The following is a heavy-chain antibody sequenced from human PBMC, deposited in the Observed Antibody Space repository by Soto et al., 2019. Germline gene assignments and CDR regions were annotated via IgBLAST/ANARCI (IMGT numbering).Heavy chain of an antibody. CDR2: LYYSGST. CDR1: GGPISSYY. V-gene: IGHV4-59*01. J-gene: IGHJ4*02. Sequence: QVQLQESGPGLVKPSETLSLNCTVSGGPISSYYLSWIRQSPGKGLEWIGYLYYSGSTNYNPSLKSRVTISVDTPKNQFSLGLSSVTAADTAVYYCARGSSGWPPRLDYWDQGTLVTVSS. CDR3: ARGSSGWPPRLDY. D-gene: IGHD6-19*01.